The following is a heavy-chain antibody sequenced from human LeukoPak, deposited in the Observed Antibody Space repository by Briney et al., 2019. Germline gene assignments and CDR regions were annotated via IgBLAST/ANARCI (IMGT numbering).Heavy chain of an antibody. V-gene: IGHV1-2*02. CDR3: ARDGGGDWFRGWFDP. Sequence: ASVKVSCKGSGYTFTGYYMHWVRQAPGQGLEWMGWINPNSGGTNYAQKFQGRVTMTRDTSISTAYMELSRLRSDDTAVYYCARDGGGDWFRGWFDPWGQGTLVTVSS. CDR2: INPNSGGT. CDR1: GYTFTGYY. J-gene: IGHJ5*02. D-gene: IGHD2-21*02.